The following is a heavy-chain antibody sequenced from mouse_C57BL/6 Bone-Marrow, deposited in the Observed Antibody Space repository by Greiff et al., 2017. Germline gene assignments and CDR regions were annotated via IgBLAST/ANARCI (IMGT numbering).Heavy chain of an antibody. V-gene: IGHV1-81*01. Sequence: LVESGAELARPGASVKLSCKASGYTFTSYGISWVKQRTGQGLEWIGEIYPRSGNTYYNEKFKGKATLTADKSSSTAYMERRSLTSEDSAVYFCARYYFYAMDYWGQGTSVTVAS. CDR3: ARYYFYAMDY. J-gene: IGHJ4*01. CDR1: GYTFTSYG. CDR2: IYPRSGNT. D-gene: IGHD1-1*01.